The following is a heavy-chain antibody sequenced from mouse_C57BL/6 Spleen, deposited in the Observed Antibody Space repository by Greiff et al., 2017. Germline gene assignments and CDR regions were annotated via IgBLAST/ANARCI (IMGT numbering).Heavy chain of an antibody. Sequence: EVKLVESGGGLVQPKGSLKLSCAASGFTFNTYAMHWVRQAPGKGLEWVARISSKSSNSATYYADSVKDRFTISRDDSQSMLYLQMNNLKTEDTAMYYCVREDALRGPVRFAYWGQGTLVTVSA. CDR2: ISSKSSNSAT. V-gene: IGHV10-3*01. CDR3: VREDALRGPVRFAY. D-gene: IGHD1-1*01. J-gene: IGHJ3*01. CDR1: GFTFNTYA.